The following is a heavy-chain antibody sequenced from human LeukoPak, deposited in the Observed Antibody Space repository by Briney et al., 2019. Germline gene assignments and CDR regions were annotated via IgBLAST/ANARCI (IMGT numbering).Heavy chain of an antibody. J-gene: IGHJ6*02. V-gene: IGHV3-21*01. CDR2: ISSSSTSI. CDR3: AREIYSNYQGDGLDV. Sequence: PGGSLRLSCAASGTSLNIYTMSWVRQAPGKGLEWVSTISSSSTSIYYADSVKGRFTISRENAKNSLYLQMNSVRAGDTAVYYCAREIYSNYQGDGLDVWGQGTTVTVSS. D-gene: IGHD4-11*01. CDR1: GTSLNIYT.